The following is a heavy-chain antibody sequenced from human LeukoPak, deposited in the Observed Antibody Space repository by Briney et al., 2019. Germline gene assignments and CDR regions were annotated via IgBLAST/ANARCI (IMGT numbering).Heavy chain of an antibody. CDR2: FDPEDGET. D-gene: IGHD3-10*01. J-gene: IGHJ5*02. V-gene: IGHV1-24*01. CDR1: GYTLTELS. CDR3: SNGSGTFGFDP. Sequence: GASVKVSCKVSGYTLTELSMHWVRQAPGKGLAWMGGFDPEDGETIYAQKFQGRVTMTEDTSTDTAYMELSSLRSEDTAVYYCSNGSGTFGFDPWGQGTLVTVSS.